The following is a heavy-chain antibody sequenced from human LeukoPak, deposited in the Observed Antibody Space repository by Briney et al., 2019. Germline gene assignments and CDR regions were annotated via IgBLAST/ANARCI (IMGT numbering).Heavy chain of an antibody. CDR2: IRYDGSNK. D-gene: IGHD4-11*01. CDR3: AKFSYGAAGLQYPFDY. Sequence: PGGSLRLSCAASGFTFSSYGMHWVRQAPGKGLEWVAFIRYDGSNKYYADSVKGRFTISRDNSKNTLYLQMNSLRAEDTAVYYCAKFSYGAAGLQYPFDYWGQGTLVTVSS. J-gene: IGHJ4*02. CDR1: GFTFSSYG. V-gene: IGHV3-30*02.